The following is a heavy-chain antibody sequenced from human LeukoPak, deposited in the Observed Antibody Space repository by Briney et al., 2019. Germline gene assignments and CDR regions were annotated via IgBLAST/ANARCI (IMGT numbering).Heavy chain of an antibody. V-gene: IGHV3-21*01. CDR1: GFAFSSYS. CDR2: ISSSSSYI. CDR3: ARDSSIAVAGTGFDY. J-gene: IGHJ4*02. Sequence: GSLSLSCAASGFAFSSYSMKWVRQAPGKGLEWVSSISSSSSYIYYADSVKGRFTISRENAKNSLYLQMNRLRAEDTAVYYCARDSSIAVAGTGFDYWGQGTLVTVSS. D-gene: IGHD6-19*01.